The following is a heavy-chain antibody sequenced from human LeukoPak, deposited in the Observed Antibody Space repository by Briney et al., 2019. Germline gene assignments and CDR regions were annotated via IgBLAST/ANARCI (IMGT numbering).Heavy chain of an antibody. V-gene: IGHV1-18*01. Sequence: SVKVSCKASGYTFTSYGISWVRQAPGQGLEWMGWISAYNGNTNYAQKLQGRVTMTTDTSTSTAYMELRSLRSDDTAVYYCARDPNYDYVWGSYPAAGGAFDIWGQGTMVTVSS. CDR1: GYTFTSYG. CDR3: ARDPNYDYVWGSYPAAGGAFDI. D-gene: IGHD3-16*02. CDR2: ISAYNGNT. J-gene: IGHJ3*02.